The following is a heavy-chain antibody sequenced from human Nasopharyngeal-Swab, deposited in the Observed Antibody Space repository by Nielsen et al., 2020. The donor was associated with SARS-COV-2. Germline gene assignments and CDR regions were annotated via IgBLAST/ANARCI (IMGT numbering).Heavy chain of an antibody. CDR1: GFTFGDYA. V-gene: IGHV3-7*03. D-gene: IGHD4-23*01. CDR3: AGGNSADH. CDR2: IKQDGGEK. J-gene: IGHJ4*02. Sequence: GESLKISCTTSGFTFGDYAMSWVRQAPGKGLEWVANIKQDGGEKNYVDSVKGRFTISRDNAKNSLYLQMNSLRAEDTAVYYCAGGNSADHWGQGTLVTVSS.